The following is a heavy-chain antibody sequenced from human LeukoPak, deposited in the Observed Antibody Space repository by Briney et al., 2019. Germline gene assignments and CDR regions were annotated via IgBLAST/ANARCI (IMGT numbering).Heavy chain of an antibody. Sequence: GGSLRLSCAASGFTFSSYAMSWARQPPGKGLGWASGFRGSGGSIYYADSVKGRFTISRDNSKNTLYLQMNSLRAEDTAVYYCAKDPREVGSSSPRRGWFDPWGQGTLVTVSS. CDR2: FRGSGGSI. J-gene: IGHJ5*02. CDR3: AKDPREVGSSSPRRGWFDP. CDR1: GFTFSSYA. V-gene: IGHV3-23*01. D-gene: IGHD6-13*01.